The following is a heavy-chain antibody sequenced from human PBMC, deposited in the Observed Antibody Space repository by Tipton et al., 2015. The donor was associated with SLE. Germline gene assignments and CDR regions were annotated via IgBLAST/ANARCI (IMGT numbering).Heavy chain of an antibody. CDR2: IYHSGST. J-gene: IGHJ4*02. V-gene: IGHV4-30-2*01. D-gene: IGHD2-15*01. Sequence: TLSLTCAVSGGSISSGGYSWSWIRQPPGKGLEWIGCIYHSGSTYYNPSLKSRVTISVDRSKNQFSLKLSSVTAADTAVYYCARDTGYCSGGSCPPGYWGQGTLVTVSS. CDR3: ARDTGYCSGGSCPPGY. CDR1: GGSISSGGYS.